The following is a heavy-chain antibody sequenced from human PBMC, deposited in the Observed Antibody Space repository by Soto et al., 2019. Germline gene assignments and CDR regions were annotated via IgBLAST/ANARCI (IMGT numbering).Heavy chain of an antibody. V-gene: IGHV1-3*05. CDR3: ARGTGWYPPFDY. D-gene: IGHD6-19*01. Sequence: QVQLVQSGAEEKKPGASVKVSCKASGYTFTSYAMHWVRQAPGQRLEWMGWINAGNGNTKYSQKFQGRVTITRDTSASTVYMGLSSLRSEDTAVYYCARGTGWYPPFDYWGQGTLVTVSS. CDR2: INAGNGNT. J-gene: IGHJ4*02. CDR1: GYTFTSYA.